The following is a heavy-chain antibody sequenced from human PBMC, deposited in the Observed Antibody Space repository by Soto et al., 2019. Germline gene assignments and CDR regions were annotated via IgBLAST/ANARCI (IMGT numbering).Heavy chain of an antibody. CDR2: IYPGVSDT. CDR1: GYSFTSYW. J-gene: IGHJ6*02. V-gene: IGHV5-51*01. CDR3: ARHMGLRPSSSWCSVVGGMDV. Sequence: GESLKISCKGSGYSFTSYWIGWVRQMPGKGLEWMGIIYPGVSDTRYSPSFQGQVTISADKSISTAYLQWSSLKASDTAMYYCARHMGLRPSSSWCSVVGGMDVWGQGTTVTVSS. D-gene: IGHD6-13*01.